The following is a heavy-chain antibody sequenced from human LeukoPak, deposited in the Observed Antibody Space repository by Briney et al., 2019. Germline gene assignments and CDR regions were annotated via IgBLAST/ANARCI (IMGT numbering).Heavy chain of an antibody. CDR2: ISSSSSYI. CDR3: ARAGISAADAFDI. J-gene: IGHJ3*02. CDR1: GFTFSSYS. Sequence: PGGSLRLSCAASGFTFSSYSMNWVRQAPGKGLEWVSSISSSSSYIYYADSVKGRFTISRDNAKNSLYLQMNSLRAEDTAVYYCARAGISAADAFDIWAKGQWSPSLQ. V-gene: IGHV3-21*01. D-gene: IGHD1-26*01.